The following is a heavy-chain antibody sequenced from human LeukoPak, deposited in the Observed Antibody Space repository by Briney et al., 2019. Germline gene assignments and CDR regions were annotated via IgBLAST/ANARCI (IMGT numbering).Heavy chain of an antibody. D-gene: IGHD1-26*01. Sequence: AGGSLRLSCAASGFTVSSNYMSWVRQAPGKGLEWVSVIYSGGSTYYADSVKGRFTISRDNSKNTLYLQMNSLRAEDTAVYYCAREPWELRRGDAFDIWGQGTMVTVSS. V-gene: IGHV3-66*01. CDR2: IYSGGST. CDR3: AREPWELRRGDAFDI. J-gene: IGHJ3*02. CDR1: GFTVSSNY.